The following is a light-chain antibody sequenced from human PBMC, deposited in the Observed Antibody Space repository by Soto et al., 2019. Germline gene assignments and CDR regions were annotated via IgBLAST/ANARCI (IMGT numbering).Light chain of an antibody. J-gene: IGLJ1*01. V-gene: IGLV2-14*01. CDR3: SSFTGSSTSYV. CDR1: SSDIGAYNY. CDR2: EVN. Sequence: QSALTQPASVSGSPGQSITISCTGTSSDIGAYNYVSWYQQYPGRAPKLMIYEVNKRPSGVSNRFSGSKSGNTASLTISGLQAEDEADYYCSSFTGSSTSYVFGSGTKVTVL.